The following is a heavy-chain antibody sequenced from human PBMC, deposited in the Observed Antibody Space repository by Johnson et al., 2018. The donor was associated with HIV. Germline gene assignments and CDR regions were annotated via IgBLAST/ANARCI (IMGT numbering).Heavy chain of an antibody. D-gene: IGHD1-26*01. J-gene: IGHJ3*02. CDR1: GFTFNTYG. CDR3: AKESKWESRTPHAFDI. V-gene: IGHV3-30*02. CDR2: IRYDGNSK. Sequence: QVQLVESGGGVVRPGVSLRLSCSASGFTFNTYGMDWVRQAPGKGLEWVAFIRYDGNSKYYIDSVKGRFTVSRDNSKNTLYLQMKSLRPEDTAVYYCAKESKWESRTPHAFDIWGQGTMVTVSS.